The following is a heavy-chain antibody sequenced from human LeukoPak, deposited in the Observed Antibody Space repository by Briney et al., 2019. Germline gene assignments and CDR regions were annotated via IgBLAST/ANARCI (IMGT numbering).Heavy chain of an antibody. CDR3: ARMAVSYYYDSSTYSPVAFDV. V-gene: IGHV4-38-2*02. Sequence: SDTLPHTYNVSGHHIRWGFYWGWLRQSPGEGLEWVATIFHSGSILYNPSLKGRVRLSVDTSQNQFSLELNSVTAADTAVYYCARMAVSYYYDSSTYSPVAFDVWGQGTMVTVSS. D-gene: IGHD3-22*01. CDR2: IFHSGSI. J-gene: IGHJ3*01. CDR1: GHHIRWGFY.